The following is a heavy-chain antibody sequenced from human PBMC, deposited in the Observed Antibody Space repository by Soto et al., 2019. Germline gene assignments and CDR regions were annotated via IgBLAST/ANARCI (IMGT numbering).Heavy chain of an antibody. J-gene: IGHJ4*02. CDR2: INPSGGST. CDR3: ARSAVAGKSILD. Sequence: ASVKVSCKASGYTFTSYYMHWVRRAPGQGLEWMGIINPSGGSTSYAQKFQGRVTMTRDTSTSTVYMELSSLRSEDTAVYYCARSAVAGKSILDWGQGTLVTVSS. CDR1: GYTFTSYY. V-gene: IGHV1-46*01. D-gene: IGHD6-19*01.